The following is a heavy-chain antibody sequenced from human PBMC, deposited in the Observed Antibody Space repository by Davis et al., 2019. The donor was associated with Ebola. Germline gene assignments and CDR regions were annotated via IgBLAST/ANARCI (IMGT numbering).Heavy chain of an antibody. CDR1: GFTFSDYY. D-gene: IGHD4-17*01. Sequence: GESLKISCAASGFTFSDYYMSWIRQAPGKGLEYVSAISSNGGSTYYADSVKGRFTISRDNSKNTLYLQMSSLRAEDTAVYYCVRAYYGASYWGQGTLVTVSS. V-gene: IGHV3-64D*08. CDR2: ISSNGGST. CDR3: VRAYYGASY. J-gene: IGHJ4*02.